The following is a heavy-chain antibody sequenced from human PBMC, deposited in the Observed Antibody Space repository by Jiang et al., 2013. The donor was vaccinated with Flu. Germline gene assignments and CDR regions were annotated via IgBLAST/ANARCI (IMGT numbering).Heavy chain of an antibody. V-gene: IGHV4-34*01. CDR3: ARGLRVRGVIISGYFQH. Sequence: LLKPSETLSLTCAVYGGSFSGYYWSWIRQPPGKGLEWIGEINHSGSTNYNPSLKSRVTISVDTSKNQFSLKLSSVTAADTAVYYCARGLRVRGVIISGYFQHWGQGTLVTVSS. J-gene: IGHJ1*01. CDR1: GGSFSGYY. CDR2: INHSGST. D-gene: IGHD3-10*01.